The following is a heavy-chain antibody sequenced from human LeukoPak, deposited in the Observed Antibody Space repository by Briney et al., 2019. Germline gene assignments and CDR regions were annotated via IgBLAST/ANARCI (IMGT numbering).Heavy chain of an antibody. D-gene: IGHD5-12*01. CDR3: ARDRKTYSGYEFDY. Sequence: GGSLRLSCAASGFTFSSYWLHWVRQAPGKGLVWVSRINSDGSSTSYADSVKGRFTISRDNAKNTLYLQMNSLRAEDTAVYYCARDRKTYSGYEFDYWGQGTLVTVSS. CDR2: INSDGSST. CDR1: GFTFSSYW. J-gene: IGHJ4*02. V-gene: IGHV3-74*01.